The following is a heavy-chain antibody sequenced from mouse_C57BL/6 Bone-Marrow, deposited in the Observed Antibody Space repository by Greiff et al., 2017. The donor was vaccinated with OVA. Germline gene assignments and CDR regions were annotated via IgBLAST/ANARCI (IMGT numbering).Heavy chain of an antibody. D-gene: IGHD2-12*01. CDR2: ISYDGSN. CDR1: GYSITSGYY. V-gene: IGHV3-6*01. Sequence: ESGPGLVKPSQSLSLTCSVTGYSITSGYYWNWIRQSPGNKLEWMGYISYDGSNNYNPSLKNRISITRDTSKNQFFLKLNSVTTEDTATYYCARGGSAYYTPWFAYWGQGTLVTVSA. CDR3: ARGGSAYYTPWFAY. J-gene: IGHJ3*01.